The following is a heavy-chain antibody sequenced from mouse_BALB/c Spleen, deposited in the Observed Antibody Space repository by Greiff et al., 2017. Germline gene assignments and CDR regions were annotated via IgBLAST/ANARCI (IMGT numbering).Heavy chain of an antibody. CDR1: GFSLTSYG. CDR3: ARNSDGNYSPFAN. V-gene: IGHV2-2*02. Sequence: VQLQESGPGLVQPSQSLSITCTVSGFSLTSYGVYWVRQSPGKGLEWLGVIWSGGSTDYYAAFISRLSISKDNSKSQVFFKMNSLQANDTAIYYCARNSDGNYSPFANWGQGTLVTVSA. J-gene: IGHJ3*01. D-gene: IGHD2-1*01. CDR2: IWSGGST.